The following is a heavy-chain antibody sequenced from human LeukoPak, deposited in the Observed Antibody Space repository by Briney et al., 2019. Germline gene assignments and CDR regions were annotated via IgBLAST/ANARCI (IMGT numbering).Heavy chain of an antibody. D-gene: IGHD6-19*01. Sequence: SVKVSCKASGSTFTDYYMHWVRQAPGQGLEWMGGIIPSLGTANYAQKFKGRVTITADKSTSTAYMELSSLRSEDTAVYYCARDRIAVAGRKYYYYMDVWGKGTTVTVSS. J-gene: IGHJ6*03. CDR1: GSTFTDYY. V-gene: IGHV1-69*06. CDR2: IIPSLGTA. CDR3: ARDRIAVAGRKYYYYMDV.